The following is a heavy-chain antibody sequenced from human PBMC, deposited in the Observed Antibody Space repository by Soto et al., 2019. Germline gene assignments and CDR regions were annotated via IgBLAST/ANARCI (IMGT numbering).Heavy chain of an antibody. CDR1: GYTFTSYG. CDR3: ARDWYDGSGSYYRAYGMDG. J-gene: IGHJ6*02. D-gene: IGHD3-10*01. CDR2: ISAYNGNT. Sequence: ASVKVSCKASGYTFTSYGISWVRQAPGQGLEWMGWISAYNGNTNYAQKLQGRVTMTTDTSTSTAYMELRSLRSDDTAVYYCARDWYDGSGSYYRAYGMDGWGQGTTVTVSS. V-gene: IGHV1-18*01.